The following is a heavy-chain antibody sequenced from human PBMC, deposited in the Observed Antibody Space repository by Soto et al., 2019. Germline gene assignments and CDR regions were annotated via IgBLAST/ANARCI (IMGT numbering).Heavy chain of an antibody. CDR1: GGTFSSYA. J-gene: IGHJ4*02. CDR2: IIPIFGTA. Sequence: GASVKVSCKASGGTFSSYAISWVRQAPGQGLEWMGGIIPIFGTANYAQKFQGRLTITADKSTGTAYMELSSLRFEDTAVYYCARDPXGXXXXXXXXWXQGTLVTVSS. CDR3: ARDPXGXXXXXXXX. V-gene: IGHV1-69*06.